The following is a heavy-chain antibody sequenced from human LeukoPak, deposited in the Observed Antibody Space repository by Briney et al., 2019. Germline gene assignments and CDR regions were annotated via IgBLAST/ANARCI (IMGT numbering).Heavy chain of an antibody. Sequence: PGRSLRLSCAASGFTFSSYGMHWVRQAPGKGLEWVAVISYDGSNKYYADSVKGRFTISRDNSKNTLYLQMNSLRAEDTAVYYCSKGAPDYGSGYEVDFAYYYYMDVWGKGTTVTVSS. CDR2: ISYDGSNK. CDR1: GFTFSSYG. J-gene: IGHJ6*03. CDR3: SKGAPDYGSGYEVDFAYYYYMDV. V-gene: IGHV3-30*18. D-gene: IGHD3-10*01.